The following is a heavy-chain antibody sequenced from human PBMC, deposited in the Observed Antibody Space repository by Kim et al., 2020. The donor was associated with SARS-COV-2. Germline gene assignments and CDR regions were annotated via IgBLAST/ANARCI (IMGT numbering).Heavy chain of an antibody. Sequence: GGSLRLSCVGSGFSFIDYSMDWVRQAPGKGLEWVSSMSRDGDYIYYADSLRGRFTISRDNAKNSLYLQMNSLRAEDTAVYYCASDNSGPLGYSGQGTLVT. J-gene: IGHJ4*02. CDR3: ASDNSGPLGY. CDR2: MSRDGDYI. D-gene: IGHD5-12*01. CDR1: GFSFIDYS. V-gene: IGHV3-21*01.